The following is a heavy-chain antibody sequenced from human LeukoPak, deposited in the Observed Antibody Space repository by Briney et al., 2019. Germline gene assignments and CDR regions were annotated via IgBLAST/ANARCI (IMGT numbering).Heavy chain of an antibody. Sequence: SETPSLTCTVSGGSISSSSYYWGWIRQPPGKGLEWIATIYYSGSTYYNASLKSRITIAVDTSKSQFSLKLSSVTAADTAVYYCARLNYYGFDYWGQGTLVTFSS. V-gene: IGHV4-39*01. D-gene: IGHD1-26*01. CDR3: ARLNYYGFDY. CDR2: IYYSGST. CDR1: GGSISSSSYY. J-gene: IGHJ4*02.